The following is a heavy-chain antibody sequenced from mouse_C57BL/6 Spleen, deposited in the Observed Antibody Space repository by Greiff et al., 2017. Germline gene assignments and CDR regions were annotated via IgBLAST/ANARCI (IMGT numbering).Heavy chain of an antibody. CDR2: IDPSDSYT. CDR3: ARVGGSSPWFAY. Sequence: QVQLQQPGAELVKPGASVKLSCKASGYTFTSYWMQWVKQRPGQGLEWIGEIDPSDSYTNYNQKFKGKATLTVDTSSSTAYMQLSSLTSEDSAVYYCARVGGSSPWFAYWGQGTLVTVSA. V-gene: IGHV1-50*01. CDR1: GYTFTSYW. J-gene: IGHJ3*01. D-gene: IGHD1-1*01.